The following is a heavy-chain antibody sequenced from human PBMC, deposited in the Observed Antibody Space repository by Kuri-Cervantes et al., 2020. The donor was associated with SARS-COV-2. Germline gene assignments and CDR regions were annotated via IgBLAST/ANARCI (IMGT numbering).Heavy chain of an antibody. Sequence: GGSLRLSCEASGFIFSDYAIDWVRQAPGKGLEWVALISFDGSNEYYADSVKGRFNISRDTSKNTLYLQMKSLRPEDTAVYYCATEGGTYPGWFDPWGQGTLVTVSS. J-gene: IGHJ5*02. V-gene: IGHV3-30-3*01. CDR3: ATEGGTYPGWFDP. CDR1: GFIFSDYA. D-gene: IGHD1-26*01. CDR2: ISFDGSNE.